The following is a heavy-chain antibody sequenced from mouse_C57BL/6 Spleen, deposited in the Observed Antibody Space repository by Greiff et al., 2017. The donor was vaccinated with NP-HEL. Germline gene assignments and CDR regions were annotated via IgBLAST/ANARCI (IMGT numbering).Heavy chain of an antibody. J-gene: IGHJ4*01. D-gene: IGHD1-1*01. Sequence: DVMLVESGGGLVKPGGSLKLSCAASGFTFSDYGMHWVRQAPEKGLEWVAYISSGSSTIYYADTVKGRFTISRDNAKNTLFLQMTSLRSEDTAMYYCARPNYDKESYYYAMDYWGQGTSVTVSS. V-gene: IGHV5-17*01. CDR2: ISSGSSTI. CDR3: ARPNYDKESYYYAMDY. CDR1: GFTFSDYG.